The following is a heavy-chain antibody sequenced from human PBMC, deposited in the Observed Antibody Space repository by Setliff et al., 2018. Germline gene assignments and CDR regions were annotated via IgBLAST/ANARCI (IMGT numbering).Heavy chain of an antibody. J-gene: IGHJ4*01. CDR2: ISHSGST. V-gene: IGHV4-34*01. Sequence: SETLSLTCAVYGRSFNVYFWSWIRQPPGKGLEWIGEISHSGSTNYNPSLKSRVTMSVDKSKNQFSLNLNSVTAADTAVYYCARERYFDWFFEDWGHGTLVTVSS. CDR1: GRSFNVYF. CDR3: ARERYFDWFFED. D-gene: IGHD3-9*01.